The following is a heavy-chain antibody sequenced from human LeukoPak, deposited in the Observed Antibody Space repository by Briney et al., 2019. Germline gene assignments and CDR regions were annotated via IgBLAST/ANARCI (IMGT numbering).Heavy chain of an antibody. D-gene: IGHD3-9*01. V-gene: IGHV3-23*01. CDR1: GFTFSSYA. Sequence: GASLRLSCAASGFTFSSYAMSWVRQAPGKGLEWVSAISGRVGRTNYADSVKGRFTTSRDNSKNTLYLQMNSLRAEDTAVYYCAKGSRFFDWLLSEPYYYYGMDVWGQGTTVTVSS. CDR3: AKGSRFFDWLLSEPYYYYGMDV. CDR2: ISGRVGRT. J-gene: IGHJ6*02.